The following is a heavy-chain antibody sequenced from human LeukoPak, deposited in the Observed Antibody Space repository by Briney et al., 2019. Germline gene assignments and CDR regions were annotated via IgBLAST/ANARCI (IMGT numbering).Heavy chain of an antibody. CDR1: GFTFSSYW. J-gene: IGHJ5*02. CDR3: TRDYTGYFP. CDR2: IKTDGSEK. D-gene: IGHD3-9*01. Sequence: GSLRLSCEASGFTFSSYWMSWVRQAPGKGLEWVANIKTDGSEKYYVDSVKGRFTISRDNAKNSLYLRMNSLRAEDTAVYYCTRDYTGYFPWGQGTLVIVSS. V-gene: IGHV3-7*03.